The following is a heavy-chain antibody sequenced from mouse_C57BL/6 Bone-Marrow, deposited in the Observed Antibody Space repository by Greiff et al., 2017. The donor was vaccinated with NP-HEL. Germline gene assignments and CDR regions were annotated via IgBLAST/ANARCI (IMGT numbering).Heavy chain of an antibody. CDR1: GFNIKDYY. CDR3: TTPPHLLLRYYFDY. J-gene: IGHJ2*01. V-gene: IGHV14-1*01. Sequence: EVQLQQSGAELVRPGASVKLSCTASGFNIKDYYMHWVKQRPEQGLEWIGRIDPEDGDTEYAPKFQGKATMTADTSSNTAYLQLSSLTSEDTAVYYCTTPPHLLLRYYFDYWGQGTTLTVSS. D-gene: IGHD1-1*01. CDR2: IDPEDGDT.